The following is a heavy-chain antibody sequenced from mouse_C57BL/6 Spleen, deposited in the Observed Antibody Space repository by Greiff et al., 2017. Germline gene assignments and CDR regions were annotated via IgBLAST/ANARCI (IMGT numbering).Heavy chain of an antibody. Sequence: QVQLQQPGAELVRPGSSVKLSCKASGYTFTSYWMDWVKQRPGQGLEWIGNIYPSDSETHYNQKFKDKATLTVDKSSSTAYMQLSSLTSEDSAVYYCARDFYDGGAMDYWGQGTSVTVSS. V-gene: IGHV1-61*01. J-gene: IGHJ4*01. CDR1: GYTFTSYW. D-gene: IGHD2-3*01. CDR3: ARDFYDGGAMDY. CDR2: IYPSDSET.